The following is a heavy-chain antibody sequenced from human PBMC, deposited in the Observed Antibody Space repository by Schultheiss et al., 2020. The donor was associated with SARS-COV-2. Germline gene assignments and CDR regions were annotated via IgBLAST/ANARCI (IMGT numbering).Heavy chain of an antibody. D-gene: IGHD2-2*01. CDR2: IWYDGSNK. Sequence: GGSLRLSCAASGFTFSSYGMHWVRQAPGKGLEWVAVIWYDGSNKYYADSVKGRFTISRDNSKNTLYLQMNSLRAEDTAVYYCARVRCSSTSCYSDYGMDVWGQGTTVTVSS. J-gene: IGHJ6*02. V-gene: IGHV3-33*01. CDR1: GFTFSSYG. CDR3: ARVRCSSTSCYSDYGMDV.